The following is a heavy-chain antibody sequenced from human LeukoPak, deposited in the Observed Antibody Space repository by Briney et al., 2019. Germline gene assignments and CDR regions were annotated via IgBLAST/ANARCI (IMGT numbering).Heavy chain of an antibody. V-gene: IGHV4-4*07. J-gene: IGHJ4*02. Sequence: SETLSLTCTVSGGSISSYYWSWLRQPAGKGLEWIGRIYTSGSTNYNPSLKSRVTMSVDTSKNQFSLKLSSVTAADTAVYYCARGITIFGVVIPPDYWGQGTLVTVSS. D-gene: IGHD3-3*01. CDR1: GGSISSYY. CDR3: ARGITIFGVVIPPDY. CDR2: IYTSGST.